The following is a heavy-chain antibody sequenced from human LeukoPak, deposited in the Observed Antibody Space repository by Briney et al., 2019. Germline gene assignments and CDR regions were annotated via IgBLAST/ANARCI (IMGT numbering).Heavy chain of an antibody. J-gene: IGHJ4*02. V-gene: IGHV3-23*01. D-gene: IGHD1-26*01. CDR2: ISGGGST. CDR3: AKGGKWDVTPFDY. Sequence: AGGSLRLSCTASGFTFSNAWMSWVRQAPGKGLEWVSTISGGGSTYYADSVKGRFTISRDNSKNTLYLQVNSLRAEDTAVYYCAKGGKWDVTPFDYWGQGTLVTVSS. CDR1: GFTFSNAW.